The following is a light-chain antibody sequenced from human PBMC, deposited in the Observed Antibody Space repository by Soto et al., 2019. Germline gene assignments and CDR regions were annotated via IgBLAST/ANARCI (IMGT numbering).Light chain of an antibody. V-gene: IGKV1-5*01. Sequence: TQSPATLSASVGDRVTITCRAGQNIKNWLAWYQQRPGQAPKLLMYDVSSLKRGVPSRFSGSGSGTEFTLTISSLQPDDFATYYCQQYNDYSATFGQGTKVDIK. CDR1: QNIKNW. CDR3: QQYNDYSAT. CDR2: DVS. J-gene: IGKJ1*01.